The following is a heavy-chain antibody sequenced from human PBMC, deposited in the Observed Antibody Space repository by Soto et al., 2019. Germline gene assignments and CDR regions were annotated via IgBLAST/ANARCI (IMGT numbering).Heavy chain of an antibody. Sequence: ASVKVSCKASGGTFSSYAISWVRQAPGQGLEWMGGIIPIFGTANYAQKFQGRVTITADESTSTAYMGLSSLRSEDTAVYYCASIAAAASDPYYYYGMDVWGQGTTVTVSS. V-gene: IGHV1-69*13. CDR3: ASIAAAASDPYYYYGMDV. J-gene: IGHJ6*02. CDR1: GGTFSSYA. D-gene: IGHD6-13*01. CDR2: IIPIFGTA.